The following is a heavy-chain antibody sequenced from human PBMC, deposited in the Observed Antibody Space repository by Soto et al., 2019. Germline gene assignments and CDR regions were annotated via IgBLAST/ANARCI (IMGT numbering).Heavy chain of an antibody. CDR2: IYYSGST. J-gene: IGHJ6*02. D-gene: IGHD2-21*01. Sequence: SETLSLTCTVSGGSVSSGSYYWIWIRQPPGKGLEWIGYIYYSGSTNYNPSLKSRVTISVDTSKNQFSLKLSSVTAADAAVYYCARDLDSVYGMDVWGQGTTVTVSS. CDR1: GGSVSSGSYY. CDR3: ARDLDSVYGMDV. V-gene: IGHV4-61*01.